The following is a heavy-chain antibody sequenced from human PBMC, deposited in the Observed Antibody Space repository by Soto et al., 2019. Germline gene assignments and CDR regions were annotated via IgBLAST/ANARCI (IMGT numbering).Heavy chain of an antibody. V-gene: IGHV1-18*01. J-gene: IGHJ3*02. D-gene: IGHD3-10*02. CDR2: ISAYNGNT. Sequence: QVQLVQSGAEVKKPGASVKVSCKASGYTFTSYGISWVRQAPGQGLEWMGWISAYNGNTNYAQKLQGRVTMTTDTSTSTAYMELRSLRCDDTAVYYCARVPPPRITMIGDAFDIWGQGTMVTVSS. CDR1: GYTFTSYG. CDR3: ARVPPPRITMIGDAFDI.